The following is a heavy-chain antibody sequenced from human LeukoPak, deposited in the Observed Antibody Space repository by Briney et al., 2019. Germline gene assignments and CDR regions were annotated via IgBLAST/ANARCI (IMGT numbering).Heavy chain of an antibody. Sequence: GESLKISCKGSGYTFYSYWIGWVRQMPGKGLEWMGIIFPGDSDTRYSPSFQGQVTISVDKSISTAYLQWSSLKASDTAIYYCARHHCTSTSCYPYYYYAMEVWGPGTKVTVSS. CDR1: GYTFYSYW. D-gene: IGHD2-2*01. V-gene: IGHV5-51*01. CDR3: ARHHCTSTSCYPYYYYAMEV. CDR2: IFPGDSDT. J-gene: IGHJ6*02.